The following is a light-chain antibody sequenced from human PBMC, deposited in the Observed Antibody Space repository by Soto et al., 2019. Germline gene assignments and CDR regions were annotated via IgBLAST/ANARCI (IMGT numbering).Light chain of an antibody. J-gene: IGKJ1*01. V-gene: IGKV3-15*01. CDR1: QSISTN. CDR3: HQYNNWPPWT. CDR2: GAS. Sequence: EIVLTQSPDNLSLSPGERATLSCRASQSISTNLAWYQQKPGQAPRLLIFGASTRATGIPARFSGSGSGTEFTLTISSLQSEDFAVYYCHQYNNWPPWTFGQGTKVDIK.